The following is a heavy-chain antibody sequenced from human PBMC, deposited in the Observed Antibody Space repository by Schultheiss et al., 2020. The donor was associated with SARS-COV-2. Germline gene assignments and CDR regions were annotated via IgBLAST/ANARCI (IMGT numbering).Heavy chain of an antibody. V-gene: IGHV1-69*06. CDR3: ARGSSGDHDAFDI. CDR2: IIPIFGTA. D-gene: IGHD2-21*02. CDR1: GYTFTSND. Sequence: SVKVSCKASGYTFTSNDINWVRQATGQGLEWMGGIIPIFGTANYAQKFQGRVTITADKSTSTAYMELSSLRSEDTAVYYCARGSSGDHDAFDIWGQGTMVTVSS. J-gene: IGHJ3*02.